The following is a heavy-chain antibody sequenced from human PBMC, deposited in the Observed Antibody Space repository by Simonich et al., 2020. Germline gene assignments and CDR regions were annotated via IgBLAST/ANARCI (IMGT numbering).Heavy chain of an antibody. CDR2: INSDGSST. J-gene: IGHJ3*02. D-gene: IGHD4-4*01. Sequence: EVQLVESGGGLVQPGGSLRLSCAASGFTFSSCWMPWVRQAPGKGLVWVSRINSDGSSTSYADSVKGRFTISRDNAKNTLYLQMNSLRAEDTAVYYCARDYSNYDAFDIWGQGTMVTVSS. CDR3: ARDYSNYDAFDI. CDR1: GFTFSSCW. V-gene: IGHV3-74*01.